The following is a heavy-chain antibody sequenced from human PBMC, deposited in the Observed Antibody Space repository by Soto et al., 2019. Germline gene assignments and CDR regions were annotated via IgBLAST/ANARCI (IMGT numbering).Heavy chain of an antibody. CDR1: GFTFTSSA. Sequence: VKVSCKASGFTFTSSAVQWVRQARGQRLEWIGWIVVGSGNTNYAQKFQERVTITRDMSTSTAYMELSSLRSEDTAVYYCAATTLPYCSGGSCYVFDYWGQGTLVTVS. V-gene: IGHV1-58*01. D-gene: IGHD2-15*01. J-gene: IGHJ4*02. CDR2: IVVGSGNT. CDR3: AATTLPYCSGGSCYVFDY.